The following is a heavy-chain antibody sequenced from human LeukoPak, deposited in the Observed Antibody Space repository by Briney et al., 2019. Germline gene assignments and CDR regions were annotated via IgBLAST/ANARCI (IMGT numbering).Heavy chain of an antibody. V-gene: IGHV1-69*13. CDR1: GYTFTSYG. CDR3: AREEREYCGGDCNDASDI. CDR2: IIPIFGTA. D-gene: IGHD2-21*02. J-gene: IGHJ3*02. Sequence: ASVKVSCKASGYTFTSYGISWVRQAPGQGLEWMGGIIPIFGTANYAQKFQGRVTITADESTSTAYMELSSLRSEDTAVYYCAREEREYCGGDCNDASDIWGQGTMVTVSS.